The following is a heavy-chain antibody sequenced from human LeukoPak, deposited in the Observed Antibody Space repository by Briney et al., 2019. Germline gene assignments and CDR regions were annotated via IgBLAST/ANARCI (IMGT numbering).Heavy chain of an antibody. D-gene: IGHD5-24*01. CDR1: GYSLTSYW. J-gene: IGHJ4*02. Sequence: GESLKISCKGSGYSLTSYWIGWVRQMPGKGLEWMGIIYPGDPDTRYSPSFQGQVTISADKSISTAYLQWSSLKASDTAMYYCARLIGVEMATIGYYFDYWGQGTLVTVSS. CDR2: IYPGDPDT. CDR3: ARLIGVEMATIGYYFDY. V-gene: IGHV5-51*01.